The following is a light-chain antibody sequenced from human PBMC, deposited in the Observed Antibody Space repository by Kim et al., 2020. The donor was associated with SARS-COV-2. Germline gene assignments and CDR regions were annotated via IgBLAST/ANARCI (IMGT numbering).Light chain of an antibody. J-gene: IGLJ1*01. Sequence: SYELTQPPSVSVAPGETARITCGGDNIGSKSVHWYQQKPVQAPVLVIYYNSVRPSGIPELFSGSNSGNTATLTISRVEAGDAADCYCQVWVNNSVHYVFG. V-gene: IGLV3-21*04. CDR1: NIGSKS. CDR2: YNS. CDR3: QVWVNNSVHYV.